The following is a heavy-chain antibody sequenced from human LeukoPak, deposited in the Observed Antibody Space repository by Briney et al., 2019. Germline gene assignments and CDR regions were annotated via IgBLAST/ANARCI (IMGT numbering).Heavy chain of an antibody. CDR1: GGSISSGGYY. Sequence: PSQTLSLTCTVSGGSISSGGYYWSWLRQHPGKGLEWIGYIYYSGSTYYNPSLKSRVTISVDTSKNQFSLKLSSVTAADTAVYYCARDRVSAAGYPILDYWGQGTLVTVSS. J-gene: IGHJ4*02. CDR3: ARDRVSAAGYPILDY. V-gene: IGHV4-31*03. D-gene: IGHD6-13*01. CDR2: IYYSGST.